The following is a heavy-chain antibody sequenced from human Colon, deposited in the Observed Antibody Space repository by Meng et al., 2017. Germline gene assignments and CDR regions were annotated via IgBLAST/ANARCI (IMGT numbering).Heavy chain of an antibody. CDR1: GLTFNTAW. Sequence: EVQLVESGGGLVKPGGSLRLSCAASGLTFNTAWLSWVRQAPGKGLEWVGRITNTPNSYTANYAASVKGRFTMSRDDLKTSLYLEMNSLKTDDTAVYYCARDSAASLDYWGQGTLVTVSS. V-gene: IGHV3-72*01. CDR2: ITNTPNSYTA. D-gene: IGHD2-15*01. J-gene: IGHJ4*02. CDR3: ARDSAASLDY.